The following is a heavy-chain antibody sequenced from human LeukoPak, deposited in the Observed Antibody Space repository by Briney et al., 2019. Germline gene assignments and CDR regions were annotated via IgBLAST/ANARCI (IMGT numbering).Heavy chain of an antibody. Sequence: SQTLSLTCTVSGGSIRNSNYHWSWIRQPPGKGLEWIGYIYYTGSTYCNPSLKSRVTISLETSKNQFSLRLTSVTAAGTAVYYCAISRDDWFDPWGQGTLVTVSS. V-gene: IGHV4-30-4*01. CDR2: IYYTGST. CDR1: GGSIRNSNYH. CDR3: AISRDDWFDP. J-gene: IGHJ5*02. D-gene: IGHD2-2*01.